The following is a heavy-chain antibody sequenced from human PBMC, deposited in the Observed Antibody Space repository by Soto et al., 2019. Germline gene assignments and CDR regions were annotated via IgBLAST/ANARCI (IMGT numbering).Heavy chain of an antibody. CDR3: ARLGSGYDYYYYYYGMDV. D-gene: IGHD5-12*01. CDR2: IYYSGST. Sequence: ASETLSLTCPVSGGSISSYYWSWIRQPPGKGLEWIGYIYYSGSTNYNPSLKSRVTISVDTSKNQFSLKLSSVTAADTAVYYCARLGSGYDYYYYYYGMDVWGQGTMVTVS. J-gene: IGHJ6*02. CDR1: GGSISSYY. V-gene: IGHV4-59*08.